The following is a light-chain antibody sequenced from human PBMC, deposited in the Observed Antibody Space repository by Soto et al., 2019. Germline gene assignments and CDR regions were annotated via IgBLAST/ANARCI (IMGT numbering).Light chain of an antibody. CDR1: SSNIGNNY. V-gene: IGLV1-51*01. J-gene: IGLJ2*01. CDR2: DNS. Sequence: QSVLTQPPSVSAAPGQKVTIPCSGSSSNIGNNYVSWYQQLPGTAPKLLIYDNSRRPSGIPDRFSGSKSGTSATLGIAGLQTGDEADYYCGTWDGSLSAVVFGGGTTVTVL. CDR3: GTWDGSLSAVV.